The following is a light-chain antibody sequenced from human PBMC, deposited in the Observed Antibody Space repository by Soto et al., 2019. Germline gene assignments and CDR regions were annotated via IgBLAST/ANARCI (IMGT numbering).Light chain of an antibody. CDR1: SSDVGGYNY. V-gene: IGLV2-14*01. J-gene: IGLJ3*02. Sequence: QSALTQPASVSGYPGQSITISCTGTSSDVGGYNYGSWYQQHPGKAPKLMIYEVSNRPSGVSNRFSGSKSGNTASLTISGLQAEDEADYYCSSYTSSSTRVFGGGTKLTVL. CDR2: EVS. CDR3: SSYTSSSTRV.